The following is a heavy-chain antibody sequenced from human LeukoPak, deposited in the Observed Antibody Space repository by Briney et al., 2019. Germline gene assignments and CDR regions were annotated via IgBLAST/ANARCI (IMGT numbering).Heavy chain of an antibody. D-gene: IGHD6-19*01. J-gene: IGHJ4*02. CDR3: ATDLAVAASGGFDY. CDR1: GHSLTELS. V-gene: IGHV1-24*01. CDR2: FDPEAGAT. Sequence: GASVKVSCKVSGHSLTELSIHWVRQAPGKGLEWMGGFDPEAGATLYAQSFQDRVIMTEDTSIDTTYMELTSLRSDDTAVYFCATDLAVAASGGFDYWGQGTLITDSS.